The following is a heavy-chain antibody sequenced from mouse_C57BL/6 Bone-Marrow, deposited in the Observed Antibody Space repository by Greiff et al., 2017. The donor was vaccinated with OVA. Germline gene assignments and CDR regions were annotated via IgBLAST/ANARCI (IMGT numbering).Heavy chain of an antibody. Sequence: VKLMESGAELVMPGASVKLSCKASGYTFTSYWMHWVKQRPGQGLEWIGEIDPSDSYTNYNQKFKGKSTLTVDKSSSTAYMQLSSLTSEDSAVYYCARSGDGYSLGCWGQGTTLTVSS. CDR3: ARSGDGYSLGC. CDR2: IDPSDSYT. D-gene: IGHD2-3*01. J-gene: IGHJ2*01. V-gene: IGHV1-69*01. CDR1: GYTFTSYW.